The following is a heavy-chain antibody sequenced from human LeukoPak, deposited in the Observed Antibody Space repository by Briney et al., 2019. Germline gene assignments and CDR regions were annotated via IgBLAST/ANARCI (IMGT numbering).Heavy chain of an antibody. CDR1: GGSISSGSYY. CDR3: ARDRVPITMVRGVIIPKGVAFDI. J-gene: IGHJ3*02. CDR2: IYTSGST. V-gene: IGHV4-61*02. Sequence: PSETLSLTCTVSGGSISSGSYYWSWIRQPAGKGLEWIGRIYTSGSTNYNPSLKSRVTISVDTSKNQFSLKLSSVTAADTAVYYCARDRVPITMVRGVIIPKGVAFDIWGQGTMDTVSS. D-gene: IGHD3-10*01.